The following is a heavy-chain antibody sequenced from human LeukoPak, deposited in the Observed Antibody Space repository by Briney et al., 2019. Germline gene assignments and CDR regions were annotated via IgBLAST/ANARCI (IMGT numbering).Heavy chain of an antibody. D-gene: IGHD3-22*01. J-gene: IGHJ4*02. CDR1: GFTFSSYW. CDR2: IKQDGNDK. V-gene: IGHV3-7*01. Sequence: GGSLRLSCGASGFTFSSYWMSWVRQTPGKGLEWVASIKQDGNDKYYVDSVKGRFTISRDNAKNSLYLQMNSLRAEDTAVYYCARVFHGPLYYYDSSGRRGLDYWGQGTLVTVSS. CDR3: ARVFHGPLYYYDSSGRRGLDY.